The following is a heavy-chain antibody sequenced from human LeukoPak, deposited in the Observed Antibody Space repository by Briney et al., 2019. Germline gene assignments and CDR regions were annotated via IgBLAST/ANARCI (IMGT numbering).Heavy chain of an antibody. D-gene: IGHD3-9*01. J-gene: IGHJ4*02. Sequence: SQTLSLTCTVSGGSISSGGYYWSWIRQHPGKGLEWIGYIYYSGSTYYNPSLKSRVTISVDTSKNQFSLKLSSVTAADTAVYYCARRMGFYFDWLSDYFDYWGQGTLVTVSS. V-gene: IGHV4-31*03. CDR2: IYYSGST. CDR3: ARRMGFYFDWLSDYFDY. CDR1: GGSISSGGYY.